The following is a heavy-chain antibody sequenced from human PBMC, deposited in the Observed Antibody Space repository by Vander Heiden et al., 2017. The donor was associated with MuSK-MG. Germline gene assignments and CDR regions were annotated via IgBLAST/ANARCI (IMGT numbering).Heavy chain of an antibody. J-gene: IGHJ4*02. CDR1: GFSFSSYA. Sequence: QVQLVESGGGVVQPGWSLRLSCAASGFSFSSYAMHWVRQAPGKGLEWVAVISYDGSNKYYADSVKGRFTISRDNSKNTLYLQMNSLRAEDTAVYYCARALRSGSGYYSSDYWGQGTLVTVSS. D-gene: IGHD3-22*01. CDR3: ARALRSGSGYYSSDY. V-gene: IGHV3-30*04. CDR2: ISYDGSNK.